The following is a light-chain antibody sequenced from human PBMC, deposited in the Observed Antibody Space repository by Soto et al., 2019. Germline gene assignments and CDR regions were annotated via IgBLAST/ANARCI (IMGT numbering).Light chain of an antibody. V-gene: IGKV3-11*01. CDR1: QSVRSY. CDR2: DAS. CDR3: QQRSNWRT. J-gene: IGKJ5*01. Sequence: IVWTQSPATVFFSRGQRATVSCRASQSVRSYLAWYQQKPGHAPRILIYDASNRATDIPARFLGIGSGTDFTLTIRSLEPEDFAVYYCQQRSNWRTFGQGTRLEI.